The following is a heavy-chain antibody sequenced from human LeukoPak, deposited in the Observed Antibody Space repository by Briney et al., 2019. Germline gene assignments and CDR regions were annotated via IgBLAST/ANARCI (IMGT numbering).Heavy chain of an antibody. CDR3: LREARSITVAGPGY. D-gene: IGHD6-19*01. CDR1: GFTFNNYA. Sequence: GGSLRLSCAASGFTFNNYAMTWVRQTPGKGLEWLSWISSTGSYKTYADSVKGRFTISRDYAQNALYLQMNSLSAEDTALYFCLREARSITVAGPGYWGQGTLVPVSS. J-gene: IGHJ4*02. V-gene: IGHV3-21*01. CDR2: ISSTGSYK.